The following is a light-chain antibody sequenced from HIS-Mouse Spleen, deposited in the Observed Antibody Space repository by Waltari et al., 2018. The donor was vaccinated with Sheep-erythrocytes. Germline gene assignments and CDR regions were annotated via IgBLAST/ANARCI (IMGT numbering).Light chain of an antibody. V-gene: IGLV3-21*02. CDR3: QVWDSSSGHVV. Sequence: SYALSQPPSVSVAPGQTARIPCGGNNIGSKSVHWYQQKPGQAPLLVGYDDSDRLSVIPERFSGANSGNTATLVISRVEAGDEADYYCQVWDSSSGHVVFGGGTKLTVL. CDR2: DDS. J-gene: IGLJ2*01. CDR1: NIGSKS.